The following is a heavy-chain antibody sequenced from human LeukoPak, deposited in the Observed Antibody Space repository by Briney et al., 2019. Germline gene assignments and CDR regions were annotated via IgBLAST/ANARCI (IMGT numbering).Heavy chain of an antibody. Sequence: GGSLRLSCAASGFTFSSYGMHWVRQAPGKGLVWVSHINTDGSSTNYADSVRGRFTISRDNAKNTLSLQMNSLRAEDTAVYHCARSDSGWHAYWGQGTLVTVSS. CDR3: ARSDSGWHAY. D-gene: IGHD6-19*01. V-gene: IGHV3-74*01. J-gene: IGHJ4*02. CDR1: GFTFSSYG. CDR2: INTDGSST.